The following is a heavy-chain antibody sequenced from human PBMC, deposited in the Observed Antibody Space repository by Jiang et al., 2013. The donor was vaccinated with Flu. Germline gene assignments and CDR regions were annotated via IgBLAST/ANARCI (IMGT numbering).Heavy chain of an antibody. D-gene: IGHD4-23*01. CDR2: IYYMGAP. Sequence: PGLVKPSQTLSLTCTVSGGSISSGGYYWSWIRQHQGRAEWIGYIYYMGAPTTTRPSRVEFTISVDTSKNQFSLKLSSVTAADTAVYYCARGTVVTPVHYFDYWGQGTLVTVSS. CDR3: ARGTVVTPVHYFDY. J-gene: IGHJ4*02. CDR1: GGSISSGGYY. V-gene: IGHV4-31*03.